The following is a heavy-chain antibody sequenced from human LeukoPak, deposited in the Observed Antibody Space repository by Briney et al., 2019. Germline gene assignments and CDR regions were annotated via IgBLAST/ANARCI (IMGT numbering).Heavy chain of an antibody. D-gene: IGHD5-12*01. CDR2: INHSGST. CDR1: GGSFSGYY. CDR3: ARAHYNYSRNFDY. V-gene: IGHV4-34*01. Sequence: PSETLSLTCAVYGGSFSGYYWSWIRQPPGKGLEWIGEINHSGSTNYNPSLKSRVTISVDTSKNQFSLKLSSVTAADTAVYYCARAHYNYSRNFDYWGQGTLVTVSS. J-gene: IGHJ4*02.